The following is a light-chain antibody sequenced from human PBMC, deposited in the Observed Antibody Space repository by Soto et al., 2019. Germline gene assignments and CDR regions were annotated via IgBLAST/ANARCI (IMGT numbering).Light chain of an antibody. J-gene: IGKJ1*01. CDR3: QQYNSYPWT. CDR1: QSISSW. Sequence: DIQMTQSPSTLSASVGDRVTITCRASQSISSWLAWYQQKPGKAPKLLIYDASSLESGVQSRVSGSGSGTEFTLTLSSLQPDDFATYYCQQYNSYPWTGGQGTKVEIK. V-gene: IGKV1-5*01. CDR2: DAS.